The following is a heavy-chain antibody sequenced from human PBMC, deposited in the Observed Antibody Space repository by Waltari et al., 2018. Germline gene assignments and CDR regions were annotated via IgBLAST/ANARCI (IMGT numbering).Heavy chain of an antibody. CDR3: ARGRYARKYYMDV. J-gene: IGHJ6*03. CDR1: GGSFSGYY. CDR2: INHSGST. D-gene: IGHD2-2*01. Sequence: QVQLQQWGAGLLKPSETLSLTCAVYGGSFSGYYWSWIRQPPGKGLEWIGEINHSGSTNDTPSLKSRVTISVDTSKNQFSLKLSSVTAADTAVYYWARGRYARKYYMDVGGKGTTVTVSS. V-gene: IGHV4-34*01.